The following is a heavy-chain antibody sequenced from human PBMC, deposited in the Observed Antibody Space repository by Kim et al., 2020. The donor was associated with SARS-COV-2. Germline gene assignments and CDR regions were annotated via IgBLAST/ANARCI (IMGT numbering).Heavy chain of an antibody. CDR2: T. Sequence: TNYAQKLKGRGTMTRDTSISTAYMELSRLRSDDTAVYYCARDPGLHGMDVWGQGTTVTVSS. V-gene: IGHV1-2*02. J-gene: IGHJ6*02. CDR3: ARDPGLHGMDV.